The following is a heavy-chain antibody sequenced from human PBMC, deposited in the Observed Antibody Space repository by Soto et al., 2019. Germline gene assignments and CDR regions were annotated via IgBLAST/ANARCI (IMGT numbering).Heavy chain of an antibody. CDR1: GGSVSSYD. J-gene: IGHJ4*02. D-gene: IGHD3-22*01. Sequence: SETLSLTCTVSGGSVSSYDGSWIRKPPGKGLEWIGYIYYSGSTNYNPSLKSRVTISVDTSKNQFSLKLSSVTAADTAVYYCTRLLPDDYDSSGSFDFWGQGTLVTVSS. V-gene: IGHV4-59*08. CDR2: IYYSGST. CDR3: TRLLPDDYDSSGSFDF.